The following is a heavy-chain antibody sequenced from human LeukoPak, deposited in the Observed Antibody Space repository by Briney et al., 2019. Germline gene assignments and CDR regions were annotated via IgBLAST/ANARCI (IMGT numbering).Heavy chain of an antibody. Sequence: GGPLRLSCAASGFNSGSYSMTWVRQAPGKGLEWVSVMSADSATTFYADSVKGRFTISRDNAKNTVFLQMSSLRAEDTALYYCARKSASGNYPLDYWGQGTLVTVSS. CDR2: MSADSATT. J-gene: IGHJ4*02. V-gene: IGHV3-23*01. CDR1: GFNSGSYS. CDR3: ARKSASGNYPLDY. D-gene: IGHD3-10*01.